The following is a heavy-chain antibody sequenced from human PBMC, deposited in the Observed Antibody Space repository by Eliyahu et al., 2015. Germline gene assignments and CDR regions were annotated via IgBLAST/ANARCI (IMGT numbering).Heavy chain of an antibody. CDR2: IYYSGSX. V-gene: IGHV4-39*01. Sequence: QLQLQESGPGLVKPSETLSLTCTVSXGSISSSXYYWGWIRQPPGKGLXWIGSIYYSGSXYYNPSLKSRVTISVDTSKNQFSLKLSSVTAADTAVYYCARLDDSSGYYQGAFDIWGQGTMVTVSS. J-gene: IGHJ3*02. CDR1: XGSISSSXYY. D-gene: IGHD3-22*01. CDR3: ARLDDSSGYYQGAFDI.